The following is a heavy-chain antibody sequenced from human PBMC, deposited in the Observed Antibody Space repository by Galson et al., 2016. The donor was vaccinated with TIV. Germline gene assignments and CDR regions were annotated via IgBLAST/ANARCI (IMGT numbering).Heavy chain of an antibody. CDR2: VTGRSRST. Sequence: SLRLSCAASGFTFSGYAMSWVRQAPGKGLEWGSVVTGRSRSTHYADSVRGRFTIPRDNSRNTLSLKMNSLSVADTAGYFCARTTPPPWSSNGWNDAFDFWGQGTIVTVSS. CDR1: GFTFSGYA. D-gene: IGHD6-19*01. J-gene: IGHJ3*01. CDR3: ARTTPPPWSSNGWNDAFDF. V-gene: IGHV3-23*01.